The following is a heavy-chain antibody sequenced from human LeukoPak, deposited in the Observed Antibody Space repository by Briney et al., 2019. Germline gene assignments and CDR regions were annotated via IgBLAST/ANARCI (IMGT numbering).Heavy chain of an antibody. V-gene: IGHV3-48*01. Sequence: GGSLRLSCEASGFIFSSYMNWVRQAPGKGLKWISKINSGSTTIYYKDSVRGRFTISRDNAKNSLSLQMNNLRVEDTAVYYCARDSPRLSYWGQGTLVTVSS. CDR3: ARDSPRLSY. CDR2: INSGSTTI. CDR1: GFIFSSY. J-gene: IGHJ4*02.